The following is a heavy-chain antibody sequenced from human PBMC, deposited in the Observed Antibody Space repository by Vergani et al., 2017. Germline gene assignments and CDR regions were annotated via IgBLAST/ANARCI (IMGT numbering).Heavy chain of an antibody. CDR1: GFSFGDYA. Sequence: EVQLVESGGGLVPPGRSLRLSCAASGFSFGDYAMTWVRQAPGKRLEWVAFIGNKAYGGTTEYAASVKGRFTISRDDSKRLAYLQLSGLKTEDTAVYFCSRGRGYSFGYSDYWGQGTLVTVSS. D-gene: IGHD5-18*01. CDR3: SRGRGYSFGYSDY. V-gene: IGHV3-49*04. CDR2: IGNKAYGGTT. J-gene: IGHJ4*02.